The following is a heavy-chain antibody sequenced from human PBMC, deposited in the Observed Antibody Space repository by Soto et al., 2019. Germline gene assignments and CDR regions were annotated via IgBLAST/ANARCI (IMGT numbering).Heavy chain of an antibody. CDR3: ARGEQYSGRIFDY. Sequence: PSQTLSLTCAITGDSVSSNSAGWSWVRQSPSRGLEWLGRTYYRSKWYYEYAVSMRGRITINPDTSKNQYSLQLNSVTPEDTAVYFCARGEQYSGRIFDYWGQGTLVTVSS. V-gene: IGHV6-1*01. J-gene: IGHJ4*01. D-gene: IGHD1-26*01. CDR2: TYYRSKWYY. CDR1: GDSVSSNSAG.